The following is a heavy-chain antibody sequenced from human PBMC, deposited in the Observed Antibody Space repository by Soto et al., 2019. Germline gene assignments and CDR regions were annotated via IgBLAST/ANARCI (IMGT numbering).Heavy chain of an antibody. V-gene: IGHV4-31*03. Sequence: SETLSLTCTVSGGSISSGGYYWSWIRQHPGKGLEWIGYIYYSGSTYYNPSLKSRVTISVDTSKNQFSLKLSSVTAADTAVYYCARGLERYYYDSSGYYYFDYWGQGTLVTVSS. CDR2: IYYSGST. CDR3: ARGLERYYYDSSGYYYFDY. J-gene: IGHJ4*02. CDR1: GGSISSGGYY. D-gene: IGHD3-22*01.